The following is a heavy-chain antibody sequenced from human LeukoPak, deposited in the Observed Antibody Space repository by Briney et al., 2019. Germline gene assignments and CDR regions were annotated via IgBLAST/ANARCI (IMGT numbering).Heavy chain of an antibody. CDR2: ISGSGGST. J-gene: IGHJ4*02. Sequence: GGSLRLSCAASGFTFSSYAMSWVRQAPGKGLEWVSAISGSGGSTYYADSVKGRFTIPRDNSKNTLYLQMNSLRAEDTAVYYCANPITIFGVVTSFDYWGQGTLVTVSS. CDR3: ANPITIFGVVTSFDY. D-gene: IGHD3-3*01. CDR1: GFTFSSYA. V-gene: IGHV3-23*01.